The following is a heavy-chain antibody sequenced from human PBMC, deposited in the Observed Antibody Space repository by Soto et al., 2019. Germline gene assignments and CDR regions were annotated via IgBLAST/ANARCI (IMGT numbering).Heavy chain of an antibody. Sequence: QVRLVQPGPEVQKPGSSVKVSCKASGDAFTTYTISWLRQAPGKGLEWMGRVIPILGLPNYAQNFRDRATFTAEKSSSTTYMGLRSLSSEDTAIYFCAREFKYDFLKSSDLNWLDSWGQEPGSPSPQ. J-gene: IGHJ5*01. CDR3: AREFKYDFLKSSDLNWLDS. V-gene: IGHV1-69*08. CDR1: GDAFTTYT. CDR2: VIPILGLP. D-gene: IGHD3-9*01.